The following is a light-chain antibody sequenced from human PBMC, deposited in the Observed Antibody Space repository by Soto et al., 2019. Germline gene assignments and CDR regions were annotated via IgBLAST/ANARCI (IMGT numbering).Light chain of an antibody. J-gene: IGLJ2*01. CDR3: QSYDSSLSGYVV. V-gene: IGLV1-40*01. Sequence: QSVLTQPPSVSGAPGQRVTISCTGSSSNIGAGYDVHWYQQPPGTAPKLLISGNSHRPSGVPDRFSGSKSGTSASLAITGLQAEDEADYYCQSYDSSLSGYVVFGGGTKVTVL. CDR1: SSNIGAGYD. CDR2: GNS.